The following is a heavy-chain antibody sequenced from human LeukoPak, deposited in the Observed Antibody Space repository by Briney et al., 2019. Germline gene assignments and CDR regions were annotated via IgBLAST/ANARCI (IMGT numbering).Heavy chain of an antibody. D-gene: IGHD4-17*01. J-gene: IGHJ5*02. CDR1: GFTFDDYA. V-gene: IGHV3-49*04. Sequence: GGSLRLSCTASGFTFDDYAMSWVRQAPGKGLEWLGFIRSKAYGGTTEYAASVKGRFTISRDDSKSIAYVQMNSLRSDDTAVYYCTRDYGDYVQPWGQGTLVTVSS. CDR3: TRDYGDYVQP. CDR2: IRSKAYGGTT.